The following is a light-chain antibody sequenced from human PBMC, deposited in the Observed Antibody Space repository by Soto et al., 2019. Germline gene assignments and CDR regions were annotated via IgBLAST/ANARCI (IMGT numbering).Light chain of an antibody. CDR3: QQYDNAPPLT. CDR1: QSVSSH. J-gene: IGKJ4*01. CDR2: DAS. V-gene: IGKV3-20*01. Sequence: EIEMTQSPGTLSVSPGERATITCRASQSVSSHLAWYQQKPGQAPRLLIYDASSRGTGIPARFRGSGSGTDFNLTLSSLEPEDVALDSCQQYDNAPPLTFGGGTKVEIK.